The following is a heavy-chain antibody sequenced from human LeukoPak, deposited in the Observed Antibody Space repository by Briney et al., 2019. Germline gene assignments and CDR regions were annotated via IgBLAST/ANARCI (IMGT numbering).Heavy chain of an antibody. CDR1: GGSISSGSSY. Sequence: SETLSLARTVSGGSISSGSSYWSWIRQPAGKGLEWIGRIYTSGNTNYKPSLQSRVTISVDTAKNQFSLKLSSVTAADTAVYYCTRGDNTWGQGTLVTVSS. D-gene: IGHD2/OR15-2a*01. CDR2: IYTSGNT. CDR3: TRGDNT. J-gene: IGHJ5*02. V-gene: IGHV4-61*02.